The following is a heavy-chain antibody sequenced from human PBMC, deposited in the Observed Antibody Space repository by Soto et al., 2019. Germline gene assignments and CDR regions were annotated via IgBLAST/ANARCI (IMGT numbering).Heavy chain of an antibody. CDR3: ARDWLWFGESPNWFDP. CDR1: GGTFSSYT. Sequence: GASVKVSCKASGGTFSSYTISWVRQAPGQGLEWMGRISAYNGNTNYAQKLQGRVTMTTDTSTSTAYMELRSLRSDDTAVYYCARDWLWFGESPNWFDPWGQGTLVTVSS. V-gene: IGHV1-18*01. D-gene: IGHD3-10*01. CDR2: ISAYNGNT. J-gene: IGHJ5*02.